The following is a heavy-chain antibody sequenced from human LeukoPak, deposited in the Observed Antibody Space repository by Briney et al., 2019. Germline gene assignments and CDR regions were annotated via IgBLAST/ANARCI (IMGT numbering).Heavy chain of an antibody. J-gene: IGHJ5*02. CDR1: GYSFTSYW. Sequence: GESLKISCKGSGYSFTSYWIGWVRQMPGKGLEWMGIIYPGDSDTRYSPSFQGQVTISADKSISTACLQWSSLKASDTAMYYCARQASGLLWFGDPSGWFDPWGQGTLVTVSS. CDR2: IYPGDSDT. CDR3: ARQASGLLWFGDPSGWFDP. D-gene: IGHD3-10*01. V-gene: IGHV5-51*01.